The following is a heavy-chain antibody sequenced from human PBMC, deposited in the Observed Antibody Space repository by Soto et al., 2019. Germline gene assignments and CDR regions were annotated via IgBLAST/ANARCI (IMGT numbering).Heavy chain of an antibody. D-gene: IGHD2-2*02. Sequence: PSETLSLTCIVSGASVSSNSYYWTWIRQPPGKGLEWIGYTDYSGSTKYNPSLKSRVTISVDTSKNQFSLRVSSVTAADTAMYYCARAGRQYCSVSTCYIFDYWGQGTQVTVSS. CDR1: GASVSSNSYY. J-gene: IGHJ4*02. CDR3: ARAGRQYCSVSTCYIFDY. V-gene: IGHV4-61*01. CDR2: TDYSGST.